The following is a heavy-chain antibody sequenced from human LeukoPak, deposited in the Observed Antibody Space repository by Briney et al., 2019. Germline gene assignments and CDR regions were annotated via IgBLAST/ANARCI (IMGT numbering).Heavy chain of an antibody. Sequence: GGSLRLSCEASGFTFSSYGMHWVRQAPGKGLEWVAVISYDGRNKYYADPVKGRFTLSRDISKNTLYLQMNSLRAEDTAVYYCAKDYYDSESFGAFDIWGQGTMVTVSS. J-gene: IGHJ3*02. CDR3: AKDYYDSESFGAFDI. CDR2: ISYDGRNK. CDR1: GFTFSSYG. V-gene: IGHV3-30*18. D-gene: IGHD3-10*01.